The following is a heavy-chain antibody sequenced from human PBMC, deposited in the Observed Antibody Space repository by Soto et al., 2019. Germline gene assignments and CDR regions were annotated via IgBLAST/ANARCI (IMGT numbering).Heavy chain of an antibody. CDR1: GFTFRGYC. Sequence: GGSLRLSCAASGFTFRGYCMHWVRQAPGRGLEWVALISYDGSIKYYADSVRGRFTISRDNSKNTLYLQMNSLRAEDTAVYYCANSEYSRYKNIDVWGQGTTVTVSS. CDR3: ANSEYSRYKNIDV. D-gene: IGHD5-18*01. J-gene: IGHJ6*02. CDR2: ISYDGSIK. V-gene: IGHV3-30*18.